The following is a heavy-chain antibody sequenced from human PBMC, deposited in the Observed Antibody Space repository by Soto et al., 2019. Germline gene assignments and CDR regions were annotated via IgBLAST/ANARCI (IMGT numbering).Heavy chain of an antibody. CDR1: GGSFSTYT. CDR3: ARDYYGSGSYPFPLDY. V-gene: IGHV1-18*01. CDR2: ISAYNGNT. Sequence: ASVKVSCKVSGGSFSTYTLSWVRQAPGQGLEWMGWISAYNGNTNYAQKLQGRVTMTTDTSTSTAYMELRSLRSDDTAVYYCARDYYGSGSYPFPLDYWGQGTLVTVSS. J-gene: IGHJ4*02. D-gene: IGHD3-10*01.